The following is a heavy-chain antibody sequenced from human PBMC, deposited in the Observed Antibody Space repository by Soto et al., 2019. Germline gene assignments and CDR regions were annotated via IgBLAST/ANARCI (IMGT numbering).Heavy chain of an antibody. CDR3: TRHRPSSSARRGYYYYMDV. CDR1: GFTFSGSA. CDR2: IRSKANSYAT. V-gene: IGHV3-73*01. J-gene: IGHJ6*03. D-gene: IGHD6-6*01. Sequence: EVQLVESGGGLVQPGGSLKLSCAASGFTFSGSAMHWVRQASGKGLEWVGRIRSKANSYATAYAASVKGRFTISRDDSKNTAYLQMNSLKTEDTAVYYCTRHRPSSSARRGYYYYMDVWGKGTTVTVSS.